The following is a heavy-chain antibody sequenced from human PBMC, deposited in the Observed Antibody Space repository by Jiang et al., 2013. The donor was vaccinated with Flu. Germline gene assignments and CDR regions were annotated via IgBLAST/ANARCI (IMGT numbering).Heavy chain of an antibody. Sequence: GAEVKKPGTSVKVSCKASGFTFTRSAMQWVRQTRGQRLEWIGWIVVGSGNTYYAQKFQERVTISRDMSTSTAYMELSSLRSEDTAVYYCAAEGFDYWGQGTLVTVS. CDR2: IVVGSGNT. CDR3: AAEGFDY. V-gene: IGHV1-58*02. J-gene: IGHJ4*02. CDR1: GFTFTRSA.